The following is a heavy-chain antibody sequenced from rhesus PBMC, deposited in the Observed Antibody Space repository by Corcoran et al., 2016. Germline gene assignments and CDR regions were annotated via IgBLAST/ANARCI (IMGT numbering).Heavy chain of an antibody. V-gene: IGHV4-160*01. D-gene: IGHD6-25*01. CDR1: GGSISSNY. J-gene: IGHJ4*01. Sequence: QVQLQESGPGLVKPSETLSLTCAVSGGSISSNYWSWFRQPPGKGPEWIGRIYGSGGRTAYNPSLKRRVTISTDTSKNQFSLKLSSVTAADTAVYYCARNRAAPDYWGQGVLVTVSS. CDR2: IYGSGGRT. CDR3: ARNRAAPDY.